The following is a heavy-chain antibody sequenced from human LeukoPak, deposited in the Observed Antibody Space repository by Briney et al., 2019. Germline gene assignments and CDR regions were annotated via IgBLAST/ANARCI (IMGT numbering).Heavy chain of an antibody. J-gene: IGHJ3*02. CDR2: IKQDGSEK. CDR1: GFTFSSYW. Sequence: GGSLRLSCAASGFTFSSYWMSWLRQAPGKGLEWVANIKQDGSEKYYVDSVKGRFTISRDNPKNSLYLQMNTLRAEDTAVYYCARFGGVVVPEAFDIWGQGTMVTVSS. V-gene: IGHV3-7*01. CDR3: ARFGGVVVPEAFDI. D-gene: IGHD2-2*01.